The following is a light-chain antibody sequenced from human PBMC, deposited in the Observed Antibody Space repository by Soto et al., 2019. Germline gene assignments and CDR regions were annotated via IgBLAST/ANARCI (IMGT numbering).Light chain of an antibody. CDR3: QQRSSWPLT. V-gene: IGKV3-11*01. Sequence: IVMTQSPATLSVSPGERATLSCRASQSISSNLAWYQQKPGQAPRLLMFRTSSRATGFPARFSGSGSGTDFTLTISSLEPEDFAVYDCQQRSSWPLTFGGGTKVDI. J-gene: IGKJ4*01. CDR1: QSISSN. CDR2: RTS.